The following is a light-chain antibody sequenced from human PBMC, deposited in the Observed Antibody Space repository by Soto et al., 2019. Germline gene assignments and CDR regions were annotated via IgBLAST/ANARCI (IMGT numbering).Light chain of an antibody. CDR2: STS. Sequence: DIQMTQSPSSVSASVGDRVTITCRASQDVGRWLSWYXXXXGXAXXXLIFSTSXLQSGVPSRFSGSGSGTDFTLTITSLQSEDFATYYCQQARSFPVTFGQGTRLEIK. CDR1: QDVGRW. CDR3: QQARSFPVT. V-gene: IGKV1-12*01. J-gene: IGKJ5*01.